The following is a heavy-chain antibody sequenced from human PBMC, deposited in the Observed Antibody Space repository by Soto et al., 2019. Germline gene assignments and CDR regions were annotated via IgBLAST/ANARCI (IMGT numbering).Heavy chain of an antibody. D-gene: IGHD2-15*01. J-gene: IGHJ3*02. CDR2: IWYDGGNK. CDR1: GFTFSSYG. CDR3: AKTILYCSGGSCYSNAFDI. Sequence: PGGSLRLSCAASGFTFSSYGMHWVRQAPGKGLEWVAVIWYDGGNKYYADSVKGRFTISRDNSKNTLYLQMNSLRAEDTAVYYCAKTILYCSGGSCYSNAFDIWGQGTMVTVSS. V-gene: IGHV3-33*06.